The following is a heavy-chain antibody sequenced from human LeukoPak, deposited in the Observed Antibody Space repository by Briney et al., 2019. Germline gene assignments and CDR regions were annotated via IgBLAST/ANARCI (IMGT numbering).Heavy chain of an antibody. CDR1: GGSISSYF. CDR3: ARRKMATIRNWNAFDI. J-gene: IGHJ3*02. Sequence: SETLSLTCTVSGGSISSYFWSWIRQPPGKGLEWIGYIYYSGSTNYNPSLKSRVTISVDTSKNQFSLKLSSVTAADTAVYYSARRKMATIRNWNAFDIWGQGTMVTVSS. CDR2: IYYSGST. D-gene: IGHD5-12*01. V-gene: IGHV4-59*08.